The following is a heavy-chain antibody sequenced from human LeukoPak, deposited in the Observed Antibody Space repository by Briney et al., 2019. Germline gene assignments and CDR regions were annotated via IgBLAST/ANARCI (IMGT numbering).Heavy chain of an antibody. CDR1: GYTFTGYY. CDR3: ARVYPIIAAHYYYYYMDV. D-gene: IGHD6-6*01. V-gene: IGHV1-2*02. J-gene: IGHJ6*03. Sequence: ASVKVSCKASGYTFTGYYMHWVRQAPGQGLEWMGWINPNSGGTNYAQKFQGRVTMTRDTSISTAYMELSRLRSDDTAVYYCARVYPIIAAHYYYYYMDVWGKGTTVTVSS. CDR2: INPNSGGT.